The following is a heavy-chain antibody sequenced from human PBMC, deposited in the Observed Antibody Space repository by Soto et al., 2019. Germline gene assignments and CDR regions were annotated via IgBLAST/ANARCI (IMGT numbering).Heavy chain of an antibody. Sequence: SVKVSCKASGGTFSSYAISWVRQAPGQGLEWMGGIIPIFGTANYAQKFQGRVTITADESTSTAYMELSSLRSEDTAVYYCARDIGFLEWVGHSFDPWGQGPLVPVSS. CDR1: GGTFSSYA. D-gene: IGHD3-3*02. J-gene: IGHJ5*02. CDR3: ARDIGFLEWVGHSFDP. CDR2: IIPIFGTA. V-gene: IGHV1-69*13.